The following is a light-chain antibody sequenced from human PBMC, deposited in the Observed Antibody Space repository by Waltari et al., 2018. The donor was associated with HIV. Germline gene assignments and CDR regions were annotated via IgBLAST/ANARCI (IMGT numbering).Light chain of an antibody. CDR3: GSYTNTPTSVV. V-gene: IGLV2-14*01. CDR1: SSDVGVYNF. CDR2: EVI. J-gene: IGLJ2*01. Sequence: QSALTQPASVSGSPGQSITIPCTGTSSDVGVYNFVSWYQQHPGRAPKLIIYEVIRRPSGVSNRFSGSKSGNTASLTISGLQAEDESDYSCGSYTNTPTSVVFGGGTKLTVL.